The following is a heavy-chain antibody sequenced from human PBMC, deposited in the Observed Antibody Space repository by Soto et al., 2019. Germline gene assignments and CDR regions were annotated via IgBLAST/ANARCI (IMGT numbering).Heavy chain of an antibody. J-gene: IGHJ4*02. CDR2: IRTHNGNA. D-gene: IGHD6-6*01. CDR3: ARLTGVSSSFPDY. Sequence: QVQLMQSGGEVKKPGASVKVSCKASGFTFRIYAIAWVRQAPGQGLEWMGWIRTHNGNANYAQNFQDRITMTADTSTNTAYLELRNLRTDDTAVYYCARLTGVSSSFPDYWGQGTLVSVSS. CDR1: GFTFRIYA. V-gene: IGHV1-18*04.